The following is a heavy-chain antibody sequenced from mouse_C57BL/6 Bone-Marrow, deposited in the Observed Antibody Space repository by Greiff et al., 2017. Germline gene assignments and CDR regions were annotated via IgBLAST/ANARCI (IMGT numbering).Heavy chain of an antibody. Sequence: VKVVESGAELVRPGASVTLSCKASGYTFTDYEMHWVKQTPVHGLEWIGAIDPETGGTAYNQKFKGKAILTADKSSSTAYMELRSLTSEDSAVYYCTRDYGSSYFDYWGQGTTLTVSS. V-gene: IGHV1-15*01. D-gene: IGHD1-1*01. CDR2: IDPETGGT. J-gene: IGHJ2*01. CDR1: GYTFTDYE. CDR3: TRDYGSSYFDY.